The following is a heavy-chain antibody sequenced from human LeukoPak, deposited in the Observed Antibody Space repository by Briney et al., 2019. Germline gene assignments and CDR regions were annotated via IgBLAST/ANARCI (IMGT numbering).Heavy chain of an antibody. J-gene: IGHJ4*02. CDR1: GFTFSSYS. V-gene: IGHV3-21*01. D-gene: IGHD3-22*01. Sequence: GGSLRLSCAASGFTFSSYSMNWVRQAPGKGLEWVSSISSSSSYIYYADSVKGRFTISRDNAKNSLYLQMNSLRAEDTAVYYCARVLRTYYYDSSGYALDYWGQGTLVTVSS. CDR2: ISSSSSYI. CDR3: ARVLRTYYYDSSGYALDY.